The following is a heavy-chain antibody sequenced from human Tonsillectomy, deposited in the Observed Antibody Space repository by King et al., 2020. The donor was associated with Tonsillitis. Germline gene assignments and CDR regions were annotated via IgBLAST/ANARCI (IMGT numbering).Heavy chain of an antibody. CDR2: VSYEGRNK. D-gene: IGHD3-3*01. CDR1: GFKFSYYA. V-gene: IGHV3-30*04. J-gene: IGHJ3*02. Sequence: VQLVESGGRVVQPGRPLTLSCAASGFKFSYYAMHWVRQAPGKGLEWVAVVSYEGRNKYYADFAKGRFSISRDNSKNMLFLQMNSLRVEDTAVYYCASMGPDRVLEWRLWGDIWGQVTTVTISS. CDR3: ASMGPDRVLEWRLWGDI.